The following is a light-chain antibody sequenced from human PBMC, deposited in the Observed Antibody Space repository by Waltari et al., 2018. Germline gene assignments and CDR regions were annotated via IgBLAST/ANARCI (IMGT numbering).Light chain of an antibody. Sequence: IVLTQSPGTLCLSPGERATLSCRASQSVSSSYLASYQKKTGQAPRLLIYGASSRATGIPDRFSGSGSGTDFTLTISRLEPEDFAVYYCQQYGSSPRTFGQGTKVEIK. J-gene: IGKJ1*01. CDR2: GAS. CDR3: QQYGSSPRT. CDR1: QSVSSSY. V-gene: IGKV3-20*01.